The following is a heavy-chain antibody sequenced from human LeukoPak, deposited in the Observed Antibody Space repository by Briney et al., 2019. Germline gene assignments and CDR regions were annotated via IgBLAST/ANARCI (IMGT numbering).Heavy chain of an antibody. J-gene: IGHJ4*02. CDR2: IYTSGST. D-gene: IGHD3-3*01. CDR1: GGSISSGSYY. V-gene: IGHV4-61*02. CDR3: ARETDDFWSGYYFDY. Sequence: SQTLSLTCTVSGGSISSGSYYWSWIRRPAGKGLEWIGRIYTSGSTNYNPSLKSRVTISVDTSKNQFSLKLSSVTAADTAVYYCARETDDFWSGYYFDYWGQGTLVTVSS.